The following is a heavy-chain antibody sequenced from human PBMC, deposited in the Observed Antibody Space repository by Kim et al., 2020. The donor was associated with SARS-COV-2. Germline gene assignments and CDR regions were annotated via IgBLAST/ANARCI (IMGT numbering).Heavy chain of an antibody. CDR2: CDPEDGET. D-gene: IGHD3-22*01. Sequence: ASVKVSCKVSGYTLTELSMHWVRQAPGKGLEGMGGCDPEDGETIYAQKFQGRVTMTEDTSTDTAYMELSSMRSEDTAVYDCATLPTKPNYDSSGSGDCDL. CDR3: ATLPTKPNYDSSGSGDCDL. J-gene: IGHJ2*01. V-gene: IGHV1-24*01. CDR1: GYTLTELS.